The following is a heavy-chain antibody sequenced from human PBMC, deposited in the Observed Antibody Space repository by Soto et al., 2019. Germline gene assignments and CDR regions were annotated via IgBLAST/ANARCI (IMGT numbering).Heavy chain of an antibody. Sequence: GASVKVSCKASGYTFTSYGISWVRQAPGQGLEWMGWISAYNGNTNYAQKLQGRVTMTTDTSTSTAYMELRSLRSDDTAVYYCAREPFRYSSLLSWFDPWGQGTLVTVSS. D-gene: IGHD6-13*01. V-gene: IGHV1-18*01. CDR3: AREPFRYSSLLSWFDP. CDR1: GYTFTSYG. CDR2: ISAYNGNT. J-gene: IGHJ5*02.